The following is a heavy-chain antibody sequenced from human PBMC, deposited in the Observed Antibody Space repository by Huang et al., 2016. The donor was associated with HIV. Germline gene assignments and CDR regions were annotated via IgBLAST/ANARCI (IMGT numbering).Heavy chain of an antibody. CDR3: ARGPSPWLQEAFDI. D-gene: IGHD5-12*01. Sequence: VQLQESGPGLVKPSETLSLTCTVSGGSISSYYWSWIRQPPGKGLECIWYSYYSGSTNYNPSLKSRVTISVETSKNQFSLKLRSVTAADTAVYYCARGPSPWLQEAFDIWGQGTMVTVSS. CDR1: GGSISSYY. CDR2: SYYSGST. J-gene: IGHJ3*02. V-gene: IGHV4-59*01.